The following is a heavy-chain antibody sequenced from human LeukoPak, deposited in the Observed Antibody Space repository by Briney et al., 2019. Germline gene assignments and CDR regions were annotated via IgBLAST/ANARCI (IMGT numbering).Heavy chain of an antibody. D-gene: IGHD3-22*01. J-gene: IGHJ4*02. CDR1: GYTFTSYG. CDR3: ARAVYYDSSGYYYVPDFDY. V-gene: IGHV1-18*01. Sequence: ASVKVSCKASGYTFTSYGISWVRQAPRQGLEWMGWISAYNGNTNYAQKLQGRVTMTTDTSTSTAYMELRSLRSDDTAVYYCARAVYYDSSGYYYVPDFDYWGQGTLVTVSS. CDR2: ISAYNGNT.